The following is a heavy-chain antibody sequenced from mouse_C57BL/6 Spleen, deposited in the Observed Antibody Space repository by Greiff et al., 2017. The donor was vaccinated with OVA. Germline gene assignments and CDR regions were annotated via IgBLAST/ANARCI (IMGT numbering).Heavy chain of an antibody. CDR3: ARVGVTTNWYFDV. CDR2: ISSGSSTI. D-gene: IGHD2-3*01. Sequence: EVQVVESGGGLVKPGGSLKLSCAASGFTFSDYGMHWVRQAPEKGLEWVAYISSGSSTIYYADTVKGRFTISRDNAKNTLFLQMTSLRSEDTAMYYCARVGVTTNWYFDVWGTGTTVTVSS. J-gene: IGHJ1*03. V-gene: IGHV5-17*01. CDR1: GFTFSDYG.